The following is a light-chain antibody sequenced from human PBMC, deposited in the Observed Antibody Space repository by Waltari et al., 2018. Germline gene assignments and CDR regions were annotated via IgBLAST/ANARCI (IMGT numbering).Light chain of an antibody. CDR3: QQYNDWPDT. CDR2: GTS. J-gene: IGKJ5*01. CDR1: QSINRN. Sequence: EIGMTQSPGTLSVSPGERATLSVRARQSINRNLAWYQQKSGQAPRLLIYGTSTRATGIPARFSGSGSGTEFTLTISSLQSEDFAVYYCQQYNDWPDTFGQGTRLEIK. V-gene: IGKV3-15*01.